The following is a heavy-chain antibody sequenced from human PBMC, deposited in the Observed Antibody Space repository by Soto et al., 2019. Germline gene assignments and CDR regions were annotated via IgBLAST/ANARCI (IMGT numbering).Heavy chain of an antibody. CDR1: GGSISSGDYY. J-gene: IGHJ5*02. Sequence: PSETLSLTXTVSGGSISSGDYYWSWIRQPPGKGLEWIGYIYYSGSTYYNPSLKSRVTISVDTSKNQFSLKLSSVTAADTAVYYCARVGRTTVTTWENWFDPWGQGTLVTVSS. CDR3: ARVGRTTVTTWENWFDP. D-gene: IGHD4-17*01. CDR2: IYYSGST. V-gene: IGHV4-30-4*01.